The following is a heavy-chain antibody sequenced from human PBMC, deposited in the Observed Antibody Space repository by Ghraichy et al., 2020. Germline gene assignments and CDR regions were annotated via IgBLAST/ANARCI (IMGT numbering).Heavy chain of an antibody. D-gene: IGHD3-22*01. CDR1: GGSFSGYY. V-gene: IGHV4-34*01. J-gene: IGHJ5*02. CDR3: ARERHYYDSSGYYHGNWFDP. Sequence: SETLSLTCAVYGGSFSGYYWSWIRQPPGKGLEWIGEINHSGSTNYNPSLKSRVTISVDTSKNQFSLKLSSVTAADTAVYYCARERHYYDSSGYYHGNWFDPWGQGTLVTVSS. CDR2: INHSGST.